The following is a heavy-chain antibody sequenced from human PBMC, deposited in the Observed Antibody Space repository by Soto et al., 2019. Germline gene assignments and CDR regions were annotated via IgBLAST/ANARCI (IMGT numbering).Heavy chain of an antibody. CDR1: GFSFSSYA. J-gene: IGHJ3*02. D-gene: IGHD5-18*01. V-gene: IGHV3-30*04. Sequence: QVQLVESGGGVIQPGRSVRLSCAASGFSFSSYAIHWVRQAPGKGLEWVAVISYHGRTAYYGDAVKGRFTISRNKSKNTLYLQTYSLRPEDTDIYYCARGYSDGTIGESDALDIWGQGAMVTFSA. CDR2: ISYHGRTA. CDR3: ARGYSDGTIGESDALDI.